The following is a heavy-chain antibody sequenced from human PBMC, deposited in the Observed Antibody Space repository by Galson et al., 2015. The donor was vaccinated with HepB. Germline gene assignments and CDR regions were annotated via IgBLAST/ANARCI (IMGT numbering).Heavy chain of an antibody. D-gene: IGHD5-24*01. J-gene: IGHJ4*02. Sequence: SLRLSCAASGFTVSSNYMSWVRQAPGKGLEWVSVIYSGGSTYYADSVKGRFTISRDNSKNTLYLQMNSLRAEDTAVYYCARASITSPPPYYFDYWGQGTLVTVSS. V-gene: IGHV3-53*01. CDR2: IYSGGST. CDR3: ARASITSPPPYYFDY. CDR1: GFTVSSNY.